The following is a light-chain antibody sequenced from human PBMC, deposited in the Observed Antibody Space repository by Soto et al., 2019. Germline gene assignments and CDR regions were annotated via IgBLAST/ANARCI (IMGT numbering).Light chain of an antibody. V-gene: IGLV2-23*01. Sequence: QSALTQPASVSGSPGPTITISCTGTSSDVASYNLVSWYQQHPGKAPKLMIYEGSKRPSGVSNRFSGSKSGNTASLTISGLQAEHEADYYCCSYAGSSTLVVFGGGTKLTVL. CDR3: CSYAGSSTLVV. CDR1: SSDVASYNL. J-gene: IGLJ2*01. CDR2: EGS.